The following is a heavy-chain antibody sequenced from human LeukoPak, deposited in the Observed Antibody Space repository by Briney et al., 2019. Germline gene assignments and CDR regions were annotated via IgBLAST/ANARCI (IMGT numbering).Heavy chain of an antibody. CDR1: GGSISSSSYY. Sequence: SETLSLTCTVSGGSISSSSYYWGWIRQPPGKGLEWIGSIYYSGSTYYNPSLKSRVTISVDTSKNRFSLKLSSVTAADTAVYYCARLGWYSYGYLDYWGQGTLVTVSS. CDR3: ARLGWYSYGYLDY. J-gene: IGHJ4*02. CDR2: IYYSGST. D-gene: IGHD5-18*01. V-gene: IGHV4-39*01.